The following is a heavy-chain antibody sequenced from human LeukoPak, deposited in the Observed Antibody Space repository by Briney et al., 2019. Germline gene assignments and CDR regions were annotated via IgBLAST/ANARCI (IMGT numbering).Heavy chain of an antibody. CDR3: ARRDAGGNWDFDY. CDR2: IYPGDSAT. V-gene: IGHV5-51*01. CDR1: GYSFTNYW. D-gene: IGHD4-23*01. Sequence: GESLKISCKGSGYSFTNYWIAWVRQMPGKGLEWMGIIYPGDSATRYSPSFQGQVTISADKSINTAYLQWGSLRASDTAMFYCARRDAGGNWDFDYWGQGTLVTVPS. J-gene: IGHJ4*02.